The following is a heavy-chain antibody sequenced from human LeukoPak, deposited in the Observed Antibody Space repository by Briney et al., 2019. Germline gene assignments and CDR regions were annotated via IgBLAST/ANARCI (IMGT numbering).Heavy chain of an antibody. CDR3: ARAAPTRTLIGSGADY. J-gene: IGHJ4*02. D-gene: IGHD3-22*01. CDR1: GFTFSSYW. CDR2: IKQDGSGK. V-gene: IGHV3-7*01. Sequence: GGSLRLSCAASGFTFSSYWMSWVRQAPGKGLEWVANIKQDGSGKHYVDSVKGRFTISRDNAKNSLYLQMNSLRAEDTAVYYCARAAPTRTLIGSGADYWGQGTLVTVSS.